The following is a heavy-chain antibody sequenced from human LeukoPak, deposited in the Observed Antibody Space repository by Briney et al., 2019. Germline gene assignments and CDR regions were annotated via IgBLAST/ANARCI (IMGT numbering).Heavy chain of an antibody. CDR1: GFTFSSYA. CDR3: ARDFCSSTSCYPDY. V-gene: IGHV3-30-3*01. J-gene: IGHJ4*02. D-gene: IGHD2-2*01. CDR2: ISYDGSNK. Sequence: GGSLRLSCAASGFTFSSYAMHWVRQAPGKGLEWVAVISYDGSNKYYADSVKGRFTISRDNSKNTLYLQMNSLRAEDTAVYYCARDFCSSTSCYPDYWGQGTLVIVSS.